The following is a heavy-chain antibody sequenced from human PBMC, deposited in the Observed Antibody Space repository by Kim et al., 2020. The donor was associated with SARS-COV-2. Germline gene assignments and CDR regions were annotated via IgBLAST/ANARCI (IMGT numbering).Heavy chain of an antibody. V-gene: IGHV3-23*01. J-gene: IGHJ4*02. CDR2: ISGPGDNT. CDR1: GITFSTYA. Sequence: GGSLRLSCAASGITFSTYAMSWVRQAPGKGLEWVSSISGPGDNTYYADSVKGRFTISRDNSKNTLFLHMNSLRAEDTALYYCAPDSSCSGGDCYMFYFDSWGQGTLVTVSS. D-gene: IGHD2-21*02. CDR3: APDSSCSGGDCYMFYFDS.